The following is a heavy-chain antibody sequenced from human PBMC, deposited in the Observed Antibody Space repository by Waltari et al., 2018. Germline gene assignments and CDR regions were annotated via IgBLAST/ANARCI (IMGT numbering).Heavy chain of an antibody. V-gene: IGHV4-61*02. CDR2: VYTSGGT. Sequence: QVQLQESGPGLVKPSQTLSLTCTVSGGSISRGDYYWSWIRQPAGKGPQWIGRVYTSGGTNYNPPLQSRVTMSADTSQNQFALRLTSVTAADAAVYFCAREAVGSGAGPLTAWGQGTPVTVSS. CDR1: GGSISRGDYY. D-gene: IGHD1-26*01. J-gene: IGHJ5*02. CDR3: AREAVGSGAGPLTA.